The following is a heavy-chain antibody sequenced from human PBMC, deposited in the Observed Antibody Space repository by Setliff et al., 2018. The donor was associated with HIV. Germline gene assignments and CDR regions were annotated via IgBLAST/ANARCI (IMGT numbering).Heavy chain of an antibody. CDR2: INWNGGIT. D-gene: IGHD5-12*01. Sequence: PGGSLRLSCAASGFTFSTYAIHWVRQAPGKGLEWVSGINWNGGITDYADSVKGRFTISRDNSKNTLYLEMNRLRIDDTAVYYCARLSRPRLPTAGPYFLDSWGQGTLVTVSS. V-gene: IGHV3-64*02. CDR1: GFTFSTYA. J-gene: IGHJ4*02. CDR3: ARLSRPRLPTAGPYFLDS.